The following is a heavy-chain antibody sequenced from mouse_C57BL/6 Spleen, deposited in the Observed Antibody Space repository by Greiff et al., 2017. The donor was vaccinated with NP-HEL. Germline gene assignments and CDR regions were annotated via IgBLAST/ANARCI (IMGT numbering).Heavy chain of an antibody. CDR2: IDPSDSYT. V-gene: IGHV1-59*01. J-gene: IGHJ2*01. D-gene: IGHD4-1*01. CDR1: GYTFTSYW. CDR3: ARSEAGTYYFDY. Sequence: QVQLQQPGAELVRPGTSVKLSCKASGYTFTSYWMHWVKQRPGQGLEWIGVIDPSDSYTNYNQKFKGKSTLTVDTSSSTAYMQLSSLTSEDSAVYYCARSEAGTYYFDYWGQGTTLTVSS.